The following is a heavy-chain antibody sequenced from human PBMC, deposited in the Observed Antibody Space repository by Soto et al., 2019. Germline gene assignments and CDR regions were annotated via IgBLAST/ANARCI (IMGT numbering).Heavy chain of an antibody. CDR2: IYYNGST. CDR1: GYSVSSRSYC. D-gene: IGHD2-15*01. Sequence: PSETLSLTCTVSGYSVSSRSYCWGWIRQPPGKGLEWIGTIYYNGSTYYNPSLKSRVTLFVDTSKNQFSLKLTSVTASDTALYYCARQRVIPGTPTNWFDPWGQGTLVTVSS. J-gene: IGHJ5*02. V-gene: IGHV4-39*01. CDR3: ARQRVIPGTPTNWFDP.